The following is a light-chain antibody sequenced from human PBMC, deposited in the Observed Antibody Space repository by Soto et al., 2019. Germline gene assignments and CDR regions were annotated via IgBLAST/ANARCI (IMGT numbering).Light chain of an antibody. CDR3: SSYTSTTTIV. V-gene: IGLV2-14*01. CDR1: SSDVGGYNY. J-gene: IGLJ3*02. CDR2: DVS. Sequence: QSALTQPASVSGSPGQSITISCTGTSSDVGGYNYVSWYQQYPGKVPKVMIYDVSNRPSGVSNRFSGSKSGNTASLTISGLQAEDEADYYCSSYTSTTTIVFGGGTQLTVL.